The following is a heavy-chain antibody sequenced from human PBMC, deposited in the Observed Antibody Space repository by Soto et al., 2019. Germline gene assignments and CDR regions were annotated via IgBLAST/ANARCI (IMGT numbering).Heavy chain of an antibody. CDR1: GGSFSGYY. V-gene: IGHV4-34*01. J-gene: IGHJ4*02. D-gene: IGHD3-10*01. CDR3: ASEFDTSRSENPRAQTFDY. CDR2: INHSGST. Sequence: PSETLSLTCAVYGGSFSGYYWSWIRQPPGKGLEWIGEINHSGSTNYNPSLKSRVTISVDTSKNQFSLKLSSVTAADTAVYYCASEFDTSRSENPRAQTFDYWGQGPLVTVSS.